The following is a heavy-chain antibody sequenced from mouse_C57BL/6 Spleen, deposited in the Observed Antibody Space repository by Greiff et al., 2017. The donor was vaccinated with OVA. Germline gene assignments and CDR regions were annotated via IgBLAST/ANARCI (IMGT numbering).Heavy chain of an antibody. J-gene: IGHJ2*01. D-gene: IGHD1-1*01. V-gene: IGHV1-54*01. CDR1: GYAFTNYL. CDR2: INPGSGGT. CDR3: ARRDYYGSSYLYYFDY. Sequence: QVQLKESGAELVRPGTSVKVSCKASGYAFTNYLIEWVKQRPGQGLEWIGVINPGSGGTNYNEKFKGKATLTADKSSSTAYMQLSSLTSEDSAVYFCARRDYYGSSYLYYFDYWGQGTTLTVSS.